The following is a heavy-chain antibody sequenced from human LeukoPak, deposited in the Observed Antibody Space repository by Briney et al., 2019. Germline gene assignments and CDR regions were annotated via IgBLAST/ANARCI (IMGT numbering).Heavy chain of an antibody. CDR1: GFTFSSYG. CDR3: AKGGSDSGYSSSWYVSDEGYFDY. D-gene: IGHD6-13*01. V-gene: IGHV3-30*02. CDR2: IRYDGSNK. J-gene: IGHJ4*02. Sequence: GGSLRLSCAASGFTFSSYGMHWVRQAPGKGLEWVAFIRYDGSNKYYADSVKGRFTISRDNSKNTLYPQMNSLRAEDTAVYYCAKGGSDSGYSSSWYVSDEGYFDYWGQGTLVTVSS.